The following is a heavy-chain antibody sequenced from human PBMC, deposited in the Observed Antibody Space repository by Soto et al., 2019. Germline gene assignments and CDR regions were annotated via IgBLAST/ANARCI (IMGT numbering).Heavy chain of an antibody. J-gene: IGHJ6*02. D-gene: IGHD1-1*01. CDR1: GGSISSGDYY. V-gene: IGHV4-30-4*01. Sequence: PSETLSLTCTVSGGSISSGDYYWSWIRQPPGKGLEWIGYIYYSGSTYYNPSLKSRVTISVDTSKNQSSLKLSSVTAADTAVYYCARDFHITGTSPPYGMDVWGQGTTVTVSS. CDR2: IYYSGST. CDR3: ARDFHITGTSPPYGMDV.